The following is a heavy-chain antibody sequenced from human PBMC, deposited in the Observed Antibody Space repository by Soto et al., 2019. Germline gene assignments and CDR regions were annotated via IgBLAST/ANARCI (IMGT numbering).Heavy chain of an antibody. CDR3: ARDSCFGGTCGDDAFDV. Sequence: VHFVQSGAEVKKPGASVTVSCKASGYTFSDYSVHWVRQAPGQRFEWMGWINSGNGDTKYAQNRQGRFTISSDTSASTAYMELSSLTSEDTAVYYCARDSCFGGTCGDDAFDVWGQGTMVTVSP. CDR2: INSGNGDT. V-gene: IGHV1-3*01. CDR1: GYTFSDYS. D-gene: IGHD2-15*01. J-gene: IGHJ3*01.